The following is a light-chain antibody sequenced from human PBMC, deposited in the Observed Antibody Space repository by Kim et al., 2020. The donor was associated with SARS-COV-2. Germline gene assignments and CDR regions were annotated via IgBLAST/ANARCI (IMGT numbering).Light chain of an antibody. CDR1: ESISDW. CDR3: QQYSRGNT. J-gene: IGKJ2*01. Sequence: LSGSVGDRVTITCRASESISDWLDWYQQKPGKAPNLLIYKASDLESGVPSRFSGSGSGTEFTLTINSLHPDDFATYCCQQYSRGNTFGQGTKLEI. CDR2: KAS. V-gene: IGKV1-5*03.